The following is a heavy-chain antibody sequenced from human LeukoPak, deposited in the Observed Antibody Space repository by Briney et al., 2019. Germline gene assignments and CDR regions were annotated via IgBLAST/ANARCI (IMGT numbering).Heavy chain of an antibody. V-gene: IGHV1-2*02. J-gene: IGHJ4*02. D-gene: IGHD3-3*01. Sequence: ASVKVSCKASGYTFTGYYMHWVRQAPGQGLEWMGWINPNSGGTNYAQKFQGRVTMTRDTSISTAYMELSRLRSDDTAVYYCARDSIEITYYDFWSGHYDHWGQGTLVTVSS. CDR1: GYTFTGYY. CDR2: INPNSGGT. CDR3: ARDSIEITYYDFWSGHYDH.